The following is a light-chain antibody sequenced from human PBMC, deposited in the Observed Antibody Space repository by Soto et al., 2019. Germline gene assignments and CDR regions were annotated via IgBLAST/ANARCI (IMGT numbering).Light chain of an antibody. V-gene: IGLV2-8*01. Sequence: QSALTQPPSASGSPGQSVTISCTGTSSDVGAYNYVSWYQQHAGKAPKLVIYEVTKRPSGVPDRFSASKSANTASLTVSGLQAEDEADYYCSSFASSNTCVFGGGTKLTVL. CDR2: EVT. CDR1: SSDVGAYNY. CDR3: SSFASSNTCV. J-gene: IGLJ3*02.